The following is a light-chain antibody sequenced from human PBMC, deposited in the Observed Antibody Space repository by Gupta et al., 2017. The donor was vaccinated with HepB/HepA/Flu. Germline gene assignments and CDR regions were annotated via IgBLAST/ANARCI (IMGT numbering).Light chain of an antibody. CDR3: QQYGSSTT. V-gene: IGKV3-20*01. Sequence: EIVLTQSPGTLSLSPGERATLSCRASQSVSSSYLAWYQQKPGQAPRLLIYGASSRDTGIPDRFSGSGSGTDFTLTISRLEAEDFAVYYCQQYGSSTTFGQGTQVEIK. CDR1: QSVSSSY. CDR2: GAS. J-gene: IGKJ5*01.